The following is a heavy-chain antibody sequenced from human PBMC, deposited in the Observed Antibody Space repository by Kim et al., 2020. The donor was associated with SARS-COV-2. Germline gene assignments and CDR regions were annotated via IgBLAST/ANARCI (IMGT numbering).Heavy chain of an antibody. CDR2: ISAYNGNT. D-gene: IGHD5-12*01. J-gene: IGHJ4*02. CDR3: ARGSGGGYNNGGSDY. Sequence: ASVKVSCKASGYTFTSYGISWVRQAPGQGLEWMGWISAYNGNTNYAQKLQGRVTMTTDTSTSTAYMELRSLRSDDTAVYYCARGSGGGYNNGGSDYWGQGTLVTVSS. V-gene: IGHV1-18*04. CDR1: GYTFTSYG.